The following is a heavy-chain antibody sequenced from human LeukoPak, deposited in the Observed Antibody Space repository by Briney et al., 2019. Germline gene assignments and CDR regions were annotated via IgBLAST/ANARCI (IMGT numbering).Heavy chain of an antibody. J-gene: IGHJ5*02. D-gene: IGHD3-10*01. CDR1: GGSISSYY. Sequence: SETLSLTCTVSGGSISSYYWSWIRQPAGKGLEWIGRIYTSGSTNYNPSLKSRVTISVDTSKNQFSLKLSSVTAADTAVYYCARDHLVRGVIPPLFCWFDPWGQGTLVTVSS. V-gene: IGHV4-4*07. CDR3: ARDHLVRGVIPPLFCWFDP. CDR2: IYTSGST.